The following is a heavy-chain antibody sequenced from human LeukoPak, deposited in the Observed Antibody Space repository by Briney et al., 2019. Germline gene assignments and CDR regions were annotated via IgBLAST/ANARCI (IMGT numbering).Heavy chain of an antibody. CDR2: ITDDGVGT. J-gene: IGHJ4*02. Sequence: GGSLRLSCAASGFIFRDYATSWVRQAPGKGLEWISTITDDGVGTYHAESVKGRFTISRDNSKNTLYLQMNSLRAEDTAVYYCAGAHYSSGWYVGRGYYFDYWGQGTLVTVSS. D-gene: IGHD6-19*01. CDR1: GFIFRDYA. V-gene: IGHV3-23*01. CDR3: AGAHYSSGWYVGRGYYFDY.